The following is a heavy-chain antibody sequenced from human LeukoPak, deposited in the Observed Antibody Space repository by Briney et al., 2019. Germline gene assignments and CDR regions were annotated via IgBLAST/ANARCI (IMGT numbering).Heavy chain of an antibody. J-gene: IGHJ5*02. Sequence: PGGSLRLSCAASGFSYSSYNMNWVRQAPGKGLEWVSSISSRSCYIQYEDSVKGRFTVSRDNAKNSLYLEMNSLRAEDTAVYYCARLRAGVQAFDPWGQGTLVTVSS. CDR1: GFSYSSYN. D-gene: IGHD1-1*01. V-gene: IGHV3-21*01. CDR3: ARLRAGVQAFDP. CDR2: ISSRSCYI.